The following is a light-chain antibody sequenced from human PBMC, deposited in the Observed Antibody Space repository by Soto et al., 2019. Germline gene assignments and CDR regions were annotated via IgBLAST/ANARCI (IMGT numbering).Light chain of an antibody. CDR1: PSVSSY. V-gene: IGKV3-11*01. J-gene: IGKJ1*01. Sequence: DIVLTQSPATLSLSPGERATLSCRASPSVSSYLAWYQPTPVQAPSLLIYDAANRATGIPARFSGSGSGTDFTLTISSLEPEDVAVYYCQQLNYWPLGTFGQGTKVDI. CDR3: QQLNYWPLGT. CDR2: DAA.